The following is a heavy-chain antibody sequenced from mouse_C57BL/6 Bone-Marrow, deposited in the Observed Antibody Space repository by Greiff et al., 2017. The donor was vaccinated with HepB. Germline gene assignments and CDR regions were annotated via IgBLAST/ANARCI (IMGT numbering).Heavy chain of an antibody. CDR2: IDPETGGT. V-gene: IGHV1-15*01. J-gene: IGHJ4*01. CDR3: TRCGYYLYYAMDY. Sequence: QVQLQQSGAELVRPGASVTLSCKASGYTFTDYEMHWVKQTPVHGLEWIGAIDPETGGTAYNQKFKGKAILTADKSSSTAYMELRSLTSEDSAVYYCTRCGYYLYYAMDYWGQGTSVTVSS. CDR1: GYTFTDYE. D-gene: IGHD2-3*01.